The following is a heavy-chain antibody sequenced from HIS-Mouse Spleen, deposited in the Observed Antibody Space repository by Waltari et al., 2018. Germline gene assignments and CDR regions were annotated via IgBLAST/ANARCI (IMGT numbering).Heavy chain of an antibody. D-gene: IGHD4-17*01. CDR1: GCPLSSYL. CDR3: ARRLAPDY. CDR2: IKQDGSEK. Sequence: EVQLVESGGGLVQPGGSLGLSCAASGCPLSSYLMSWVRQAPGKGLQWVANIKQDGSEKYYVDSVKGRFTISRDNAKNSLYLQMNSLRAEDTAVYYCARRLAPDYWGQGTLVTVSS. V-gene: IGHV3-7*01. J-gene: IGHJ4*02.